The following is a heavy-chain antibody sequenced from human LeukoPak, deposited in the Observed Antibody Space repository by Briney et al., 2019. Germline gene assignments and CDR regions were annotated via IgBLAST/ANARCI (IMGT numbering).Heavy chain of an antibody. J-gene: IGHJ5*02. Sequence: GGSLRLSCAASGFTFDDYGMSWVRHAPGKWQEWVSGINWNGGSTGYADSVKGRFTISSDNAKNSLYLQVNSLRAEDTALYHCARDREEWLSWFDPWGQGTLVTVSS. V-gene: IGHV3-20*01. CDR1: GFTFDDYG. CDR3: ARDREEWLSWFDP. CDR2: INWNGGST. D-gene: IGHD3-3*01.